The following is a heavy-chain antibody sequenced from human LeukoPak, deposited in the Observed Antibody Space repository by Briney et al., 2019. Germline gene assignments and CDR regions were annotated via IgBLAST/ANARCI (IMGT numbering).Heavy chain of an antibody. J-gene: IGHJ4*02. D-gene: IGHD6-19*01. CDR1: GFTFSSYA. V-gene: IGHV3-30-3*01. Sequence: PGGSLRLSCAASGFTFSSYAMHWVRQAPGKGLEWVAVISYDGSNKYYADSVTGRFTISRDNSKNTLYLQMNSLRAEDTAVYYCARWIAVAGTNYFDYWGQGTLVTVSS. CDR3: ARWIAVAGTNYFDY. CDR2: ISYDGSNK.